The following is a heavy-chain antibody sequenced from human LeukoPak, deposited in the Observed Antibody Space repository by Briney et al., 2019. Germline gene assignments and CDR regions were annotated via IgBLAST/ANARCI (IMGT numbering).Heavy chain of an antibody. J-gene: IGHJ4*02. CDR3: ARGFPPRRSYDSSGYYSYNFDY. D-gene: IGHD3-22*01. V-gene: IGHV1-18*01. CDR2: IIAYNGNT. CDR1: GYTFTSYG. Sequence: ASVKVSCKASGYTFTSYGISWVRQAPGQGLEWMGWIIAYNGNTNYAQKLQGRVTMTTDTSTSTAYMELRSLRSDDTAVYYCARGFPPRRSYDSSGYYSYNFDYWGQGTLVTVSS.